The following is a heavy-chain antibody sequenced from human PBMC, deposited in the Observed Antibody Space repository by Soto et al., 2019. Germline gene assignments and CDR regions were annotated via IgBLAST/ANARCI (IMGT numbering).Heavy chain of an antibody. CDR1: GGSISSGGYY. CDR2: IYYSGST. Sequence: QVQLQGSGPGLVKPSQTLSLTCTVSGGSISSGGYYWSWIRQHPGKGLEWIGYIYYSGSTYYNPSLKSRVTISVDTSKNQFSLKLSSVTAADTAVYYCARAAFRRPPSGSTGYFDYWGQGTLVTVSS. V-gene: IGHV4-31*03. CDR3: ARAAFRRPPSGSTGYFDY. J-gene: IGHJ4*02. D-gene: IGHD5-12*01.